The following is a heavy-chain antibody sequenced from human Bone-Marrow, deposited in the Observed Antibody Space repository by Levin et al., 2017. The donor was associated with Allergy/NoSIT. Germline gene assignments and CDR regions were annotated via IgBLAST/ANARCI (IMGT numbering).Heavy chain of an antibody. D-gene: IGHD6-6*01. Sequence: GGSLRLSCAASGFSVSNNFLNWVRQVPGKGLEWVSLIYSGGITHYADSVKSRFTISRDNSRNTLSLHMNSLRVEDTAVYYCARDVQGHSSSADWDQGTLVPVSS. CDR3: ARDVQGHSSSAD. CDR1: GFSVSNNF. V-gene: IGHV3-66*01. CDR2: IYSGGIT. J-gene: IGHJ4*02.